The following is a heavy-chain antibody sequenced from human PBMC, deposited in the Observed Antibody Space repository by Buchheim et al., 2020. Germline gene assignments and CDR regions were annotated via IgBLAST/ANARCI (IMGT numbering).Heavy chain of an antibody. D-gene: IGHD1-26*01. CDR2: ISGSGGSP. V-gene: IGHV3-23*01. CDR3: AKGRWQSGSYYHYYYYGMDV. Sequence: EVQLLESGGGLVQPGGSLRLSCAASGFTFSSYAMSWVRQAPGKGLEWVSAISGSGGSPYYADSVKGRFPISRATSKNTLYLQMNGLRTEGTAVYYCAKGRWQSGSYYHYYYYGMDVWGQGTT. CDR1: GFTFSSYA. J-gene: IGHJ6*02.